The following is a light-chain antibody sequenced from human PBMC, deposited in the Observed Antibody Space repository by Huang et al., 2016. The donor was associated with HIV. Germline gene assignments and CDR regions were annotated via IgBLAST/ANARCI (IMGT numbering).Light chain of an antibody. V-gene: IGKV1-39*01. CDR2: TTS. CDR1: QNITRY. J-gene: IGKJ2*01. CDR3: QQSARTPRT. Sequence: DIQMTQSPSSLSAFIGDRVIINCRASQNITRYLNWYQQKPGKAPKLLIYTTSSLQSGVPSTFSGSGSGTDFSLTITNLQPEDSATSYCQQSARTPRTFGQGTKVEIK.